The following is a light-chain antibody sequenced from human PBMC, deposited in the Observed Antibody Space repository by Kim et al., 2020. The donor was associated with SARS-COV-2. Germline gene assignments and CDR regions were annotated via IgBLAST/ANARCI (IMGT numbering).Light chain of an antibody. CDR2: DAS. CDR1: QDIGNY. V-gene: IGKV1-33*01. CDR3: QQYDSSPYP. J-gene: IGKJ2*01. Sequence: SASVGDRITITCRASQDIGNYLNWFQQKLVKVPKLLMYDASNLQTGVPSRFSGSGSGTDFTFTITSLQPEDFATYYCQQYDSSPYPFGQGTKLAI.